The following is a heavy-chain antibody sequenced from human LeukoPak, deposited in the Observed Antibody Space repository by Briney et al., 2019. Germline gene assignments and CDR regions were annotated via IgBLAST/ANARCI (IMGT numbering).Heavy chain of an antibody. CDR1: GGSISSYH. CDR2: IYYSGST. J-gene: IGHJ4*02. D-gene: IGHD3-22*01. Sequence: SETLSLTCTVSGGSISSYHWSWIRQPPGKGLEWIGCIYYSGSTNYNPSLKSRVTISVDTSKNQFSLKLSSVTAADTAVYYCARVGYYDSSGYWVYYFDYWGQGTLVTVSS. CDR3: ARVGYYDSSGYWVYYFDY. V-gene: IGHV4-59*01.